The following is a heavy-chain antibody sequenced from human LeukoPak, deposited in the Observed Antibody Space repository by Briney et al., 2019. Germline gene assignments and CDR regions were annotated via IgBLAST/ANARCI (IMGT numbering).Heavy chain of an antibody. Sequence: ASVKVSCKASGGTFSSYAINWVRQAPGQGLEWMGGIIPIFGTANYAQKFQGRVTITADESTSTAYMELSSLRSEDTAVYYCARDRQTLMVRGVLPHYYYMDVWGKGTTVTISS. CDR2: IIPIFGTA. D-gene: IGHD3-10*01. CDR1: GGTFSSYA. CDR3: ARDRQTLMVRGVLPHYYYMDV. V-gene: IGHV1-69*13. J-gene: IGHJ6*03.